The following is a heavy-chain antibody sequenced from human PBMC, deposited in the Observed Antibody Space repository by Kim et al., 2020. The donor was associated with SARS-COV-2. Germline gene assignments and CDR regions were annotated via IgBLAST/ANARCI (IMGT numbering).Heavy chain of an antibody. D-gene: IGHD3-16*02. CDR2: INHSGST. CDR1: GGSFSGYY. Sequence: SETLSLTCAVYGGSFSGYYWSWIRQPPGKGLEWIGEINHSGSTNYNPSLKSRVTISVDTSKNQFSLKLSSVTAADTAVYYCARVAEYYDYVWGSHRGGAFDIWGQGTMVTVSS. J-gene: IGHJ3*02. V-gene: IGHV4-34*01. CDR3: ARVAEYYDYVWGSHRGGAFDI.